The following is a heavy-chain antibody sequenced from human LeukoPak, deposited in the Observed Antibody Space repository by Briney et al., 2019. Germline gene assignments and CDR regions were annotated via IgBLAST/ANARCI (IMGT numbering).Heavy chain of an antibody. CDR3: ASHYCDRSGYY. D-gene: IGHD3-22*01. V-gene: IGHV3-74*01. J-gene: IGHJ4*02. CDR1: GFTFSSYW. CDR2: INSDGSST. Sequence: GGSLRLSCAGSGFTFSSYWMHWVRQAPGKGLVWVSRINSDGSSTSYADSVKGRFTISRDNAKNTVYLQMKSLRAEETAVYYCASHYCDRSGYYWGQGTLVTVSS.